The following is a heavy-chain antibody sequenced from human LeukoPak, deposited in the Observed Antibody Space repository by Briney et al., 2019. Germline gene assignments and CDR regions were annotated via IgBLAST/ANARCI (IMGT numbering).Heavy chain of an antibody. J-gene: IGHJ4*02. D-gene: IGHD1-26*01. V-gene: IGHV4-34*01. CDR3: AKGVGRPPGY. Sequence: SETLSLTCAVYGGSFNTYYWTGIRQPPGKGLEWIGDINHSGTTNYNPSLKSRVTMLVDTSNNQFSLMLTSVTAADTAIYYCAKGVGRPPGYWGQGTLVTVSS. CDR1: GGSFNTYY. CDR2: INHSGTT.